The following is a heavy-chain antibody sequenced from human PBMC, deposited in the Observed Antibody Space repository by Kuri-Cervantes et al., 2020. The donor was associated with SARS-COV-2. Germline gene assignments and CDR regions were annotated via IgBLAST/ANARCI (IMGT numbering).Heavy chain of an antibody. J-gene: IGHJ4*02. V-gene: IGHV3-30*02. Sequence: GESLKTSGIVSGFDFSSYGVHGVRQATGKGLEWAAFIRNDGGNKYYVDSVKGRFTIAKDNSKKTVYLQMNSLRSAEAAVYYCEIEDSGRDPDYWGQGTVVTVSS. CDR2: IRNDGGNK. CDR3: EIEDSGRDPDY. CDR1: GFDFSSYG. D-gene: IGHD1-26*01.